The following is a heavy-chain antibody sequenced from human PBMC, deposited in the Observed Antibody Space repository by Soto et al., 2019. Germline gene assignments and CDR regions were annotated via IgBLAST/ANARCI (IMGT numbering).Heavy chain of an antibody. Sequence: PSETLSLTCTVSGDSATNYFWSWMRQPPGKGLEWIGHIYHGGRTNYSPSLRSRVTMSLDSSKNQFSLNLSSVTAADTAVYFCARDPGYCTNGVCPIFDFWGQGLLVT. CDR3: ARDPGYCTNGVCPIFDF. J-gene: IGHJ4*02. V-gene: IGHV4-59*02. CDR1: GDSATNYF. CDR2: IYHGGRT. D-gene: IGHD2-8*01.